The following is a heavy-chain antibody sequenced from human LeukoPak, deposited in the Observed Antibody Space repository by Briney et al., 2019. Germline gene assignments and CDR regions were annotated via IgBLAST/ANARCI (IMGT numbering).Heavy chain of an antibody. J-gene: IGHJ4*02. Sequence: GGSRRLSCAASGFTFSSYAMSWVRQAPGKGLEGVSAISGSGGSTYYADSVKGRFTIPRDNSKNTLYLQMNSLRAEDTAVYYCAKGFGYAIPYYFDYWGQGTLVTVSS. CDR1: GFTFSSYA. D-gene: IGHD2-2*03. CDR3: AKGFGYAIPYYFDY. CDR2: ISGSGGST. V-gene: IGHV3-23*01.